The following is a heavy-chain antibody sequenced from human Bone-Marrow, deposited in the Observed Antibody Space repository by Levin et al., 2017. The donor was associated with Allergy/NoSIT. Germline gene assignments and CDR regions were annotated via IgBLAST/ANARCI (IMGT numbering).Heavy chain of an antibody. CDR1: GFTFSSYA. J-gene: IGHJ4*02. CDR3: AKARYYYDSSGYYSPGFDY. V-gene: IGHV3-23*01. Sequence: GESLKISCAASGFTFSSYAMSWVRQAPGKGLEWVSAISGSGGSTYYADSVKGRFTISRDNSKNTLYLQMNSLRAEDTAVYYCAKARYYYDSSGYYSPGFDYWGQGTLVTVSS. CDR2: ISGSGGST. D-gene: IGHD3-22*01.